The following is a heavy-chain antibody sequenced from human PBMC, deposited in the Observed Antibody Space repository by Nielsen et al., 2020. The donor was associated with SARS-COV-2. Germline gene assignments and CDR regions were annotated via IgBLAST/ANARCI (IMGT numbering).Heavy chain of an antibody. CDR1: GLTFSSYA. CDR2: ISGSGGTT. V-gene: IGHV3-23*01. CDR3: AKDRAGATYARFDF. Sequence: GGSLRLSCAASGLTFSSYAMSWVRQVPGKGLEWVSSISGSGGTTDFADSVQGRFTISRDNSRNTLYLQMNSLRAEDTAVYYCAKDRAGATYARFDFWGQGTLVTVSS. D-gene: IGHD4/OR15-4a*01. J-gene: IGHJ4*02.